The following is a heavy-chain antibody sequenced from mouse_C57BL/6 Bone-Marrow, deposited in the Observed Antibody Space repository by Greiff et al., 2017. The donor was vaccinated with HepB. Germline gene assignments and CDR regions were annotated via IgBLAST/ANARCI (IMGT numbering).Heavy chain of an antibody. D-gene: IGHD2-3*01. J-gene: IGHJ3*01. V-gene: IGHV1-18*01. CDR2: INPNNGGN. CDR1: GYTFTDYN. Sequence: VQLQQSGPELVQPGASVKIPCKASGYTFTDYNMDWVKQCPGKSLEWLGDINPNNGGNIYNQKFKGKTTLTVDKSSSTAYMELRSLTSEDTAVYYCARDGYTGFAYWGQGTLVTVSA. CDR3: ARDGYTGFAY.